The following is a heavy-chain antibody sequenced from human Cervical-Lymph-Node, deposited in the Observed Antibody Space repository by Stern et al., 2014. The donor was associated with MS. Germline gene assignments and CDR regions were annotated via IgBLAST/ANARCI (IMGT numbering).Heavy chain of an antibody. V-gene: IGHV4-59*01. Sequence: QMQLQESGPGLVKPSETLSLICTVSGGSISSYYWSWIRQPPGKGLEWIGYGYSSGITTYNPSLKNPFTTSVATSKNRFSLKPTPVTSADAAMYYCARVRVITAAFDPWGQGTLVTVSS. CDR3: ARVRVITAAFDP. CDR1: GGSISSYY. CDR2: GYSSGIT. D-gene: IGHD4-11*01. J-gene: IGHJ5*02.